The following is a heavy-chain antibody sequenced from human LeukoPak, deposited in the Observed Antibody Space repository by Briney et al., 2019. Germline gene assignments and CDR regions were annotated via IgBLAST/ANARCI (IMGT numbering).Heavy chain of an antibody. Sequence: GGSLRLSCAASGFTFSSYAMTWVRQAPGMGLGWVSAIDGGGGGTLYADSVQGRFTISRDNSKNTLYLQMNSLRAEDTAIYYCAKRDRRSGPLDYWGQGALVTVSS. J-gene: IGHJ4*02. D-gene: IGHD3-10*01. CDR1: GFTFSSYA. V-gene: IGHV3-23*01. CDR3: AKRDRRSGPLDY. CDR2: IDGGGGGT.